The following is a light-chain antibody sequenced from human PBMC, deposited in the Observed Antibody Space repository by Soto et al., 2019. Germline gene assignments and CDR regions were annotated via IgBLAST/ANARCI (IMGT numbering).Light chain of an antibody. V-gene: IGLV2-8*01. CDR2: EVT. CDR3: SSFAGTNSFV. CDR1: TSDIGAYNY. J-gene: IGLJ1*01. Sequence: SVLTQPPSASGSPGQSVTISCTGTTSDIGAYNYVSWYQQRPGKAPKLSIYEVTRRPSGVPDRIFGSKSYTTASLTVSALPAEDEADYYCSSFAGTNSFVFGTGTKATVL.